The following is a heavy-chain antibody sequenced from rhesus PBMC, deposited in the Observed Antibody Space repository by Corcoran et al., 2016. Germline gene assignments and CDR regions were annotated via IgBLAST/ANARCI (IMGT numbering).Heavy chain of an antibody. CDR3: VRLGWGHTHGLDS. J-gene: IGHJ6*01. CDR2: ISQSSGSP. CDR1: GDFNSDYNW. D-gene: IGHD2-33*01. V-gene: IGHV4-65*01. Sequence: QVQLQESGPGLVTPSETLSLTCAVSGDFNSDYNWWTWICQSPGKVLEWMWYISQSSGSPYYTTCLKSRATLSTDPSKNQSSLKMNPVTAADTAIYYCVRLGWGHTHGLDSWGQGIVVTVSS.